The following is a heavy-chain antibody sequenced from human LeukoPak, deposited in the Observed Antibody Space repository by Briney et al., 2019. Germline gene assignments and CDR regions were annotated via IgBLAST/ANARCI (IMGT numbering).Heavy chain of an antibody. J-gene: IGHJ6*02. V-gene: IGHV1-69*13. CDR1: GYTFPNYA. CDR3: ARSGITIFGVVIIGDYYGMDV. CDR2: IIPIFGTA. Sequence: ASVKVSCKASGYTFPNYAISWVRQAPGQGLEWMGGIIPIFGTANYAQKFQGRVTITADESTSTAYMELSSLRSEDTAVYYCARSGITIFGVVIIGDYYGMDVWGQGTTVTVSS. D-gene: IGHD3-3*01.